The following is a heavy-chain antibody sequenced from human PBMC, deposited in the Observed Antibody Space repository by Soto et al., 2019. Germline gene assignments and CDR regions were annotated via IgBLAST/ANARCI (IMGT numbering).Heavy chain of an antibody. D-gene: IGHD3-9*01. J-gene: IGHJ5*02. CDR2: MNPNSGNT. Sequence: ASVKVSCKASGYTFTSYDINWVRQATGQGLEWMGWMNPNSGNTGYAQKFQGRVTMTRNTSISTAYMELSSLRSEDTAVYYCARDWNYDILTGPHNWFDPWGQGTLVTVSS. V-gene: IGHV1-8*01. CDR1: GYTFTSYD. CDR3: ARDWNYDILTGPHNWFDP.